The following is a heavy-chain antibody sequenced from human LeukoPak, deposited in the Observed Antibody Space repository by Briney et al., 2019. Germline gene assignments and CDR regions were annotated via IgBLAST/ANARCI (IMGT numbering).Heavy chain of an antibody. CDR1: GGSISSYY. Sequence: SETLSLTCTVSGGSISSYYWSWIRQPPGKGLEWIGYIYYSGSTNYNPSLKRRVTISVDTSKNQFSLKLSSVTAADTAVYYCARDSSSWSYWGQGTLVTVSS. CDR3: ARDSSSWSY. J-gene: IGHJ4*02. CDR2: IYYSGST. V-gene: IGHV4-59*01. D-gene: IGHD6-13*01.